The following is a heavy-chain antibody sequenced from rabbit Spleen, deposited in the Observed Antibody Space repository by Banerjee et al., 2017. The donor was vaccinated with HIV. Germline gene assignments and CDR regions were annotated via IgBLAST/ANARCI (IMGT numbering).Heavy chain of an antibody. CDR3: ARDTGTSFSTYGMDL. D-gene: IGHD8-1*01. CDR1: GFSFNSGYD. V-gene: IGHV1S40*01. J-gene: IGHJ6*01. CDR2: IEAGSSGFT. Sequence: QSLEESGGALVKPGASLTLTCTASGFSFNSGYDMCWVRQAPGKGLEWIACIEAGSSGFTYFASWAKGRFTISKTSSTTVTLQMTSLTAADTATYFCARDTGTSFSTYGMDLWGQGTLVTVS.